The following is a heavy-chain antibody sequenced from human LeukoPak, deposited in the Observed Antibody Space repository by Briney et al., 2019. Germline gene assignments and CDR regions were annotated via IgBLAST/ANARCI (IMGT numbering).Heavy chain of an antibody. CDR3: ARDRATGEHDY. CDR1: XFTFSSYW. Sequence: XXSLRLSCAAXXFTFSSYWMSWVRQAPGKGLEWVANIKQDGSEKYYVDSVKGRFTISRDNAKNSLYLQMNSLRAEDTAVYYCARDRATGEHDYWGQGTLVTVSS. J-gene: IGHJ4*02. V-gene: IGHV3-7*01. CDR2: IKQDGSEK. D-gene: IGHD1-1*01.